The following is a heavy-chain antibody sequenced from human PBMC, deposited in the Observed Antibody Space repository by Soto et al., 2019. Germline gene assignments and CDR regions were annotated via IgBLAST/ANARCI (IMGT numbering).Heavy chain of an antibody. CDR3: ARVYSSSHRYYYYYYYMDV. V-gene: IGHV4-59*01. CDR1: GGSISSYY. CDR2: IYYSGST. D-gene: IGHD6-6*01. J-gene: IGHJ6*03. Sequence: SETLSLTCTVSGGSISSYYWSWIRQPPGKGLEWIGYIYYSGSTNYNPSLKSRVTISVDTSKNQFSLKLSSVTAADTAVYYCARVYSSSHRYYYYYYYMDVWGKGTTVTVSS.